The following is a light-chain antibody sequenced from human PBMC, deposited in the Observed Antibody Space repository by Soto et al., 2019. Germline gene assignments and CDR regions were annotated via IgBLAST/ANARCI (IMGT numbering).Light chain of an antibody. CDR1: QGIRDD. CDR3: LQNYNFPWT. V-gene: IGKV1-6*01. J-gene: IGKJ1*01. Sequence: AIQMTQSPSSLSASVGDRVTITCRASQGIRDDLGWYQQKPGKAPQLLIYAASSLQSGVPSRFSGSGSGIDFTITISSLQPKDFATYYCLQNYNFPWTFGQGTKVDIK. CDR2: AAS.